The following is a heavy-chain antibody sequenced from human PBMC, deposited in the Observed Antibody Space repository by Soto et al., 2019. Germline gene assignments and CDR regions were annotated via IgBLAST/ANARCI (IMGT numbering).Heavy chain of an antibody. J-gene: IGHJ4*02. CDR2: VWYDGSNQ. D-gene: IGHD2-15*01. Sequence: GGSLRLSCAASGFTFGIYAMHWVRQAPGKGLEWVAAVWYDGSNQYYGDSVKGRLTISRDNSKNTLSLQVNSLRAEDTAVYFCAREVSCSGGSCYRGNFDYWGPGTLVTVSS. CDR3: AREVSCSGGSCYRGNFDY. V-gene: IGHV3-33*01. CDR1: GFTFGIYA.